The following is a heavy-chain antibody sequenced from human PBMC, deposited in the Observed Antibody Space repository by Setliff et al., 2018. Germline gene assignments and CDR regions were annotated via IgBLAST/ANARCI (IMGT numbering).Heavy chain of an antibody. V-gene: IGHV3-21*01. CDR2: SGRSASDV. D-gene: IGHD3-10*01. Sequence: PGGSLRLSCAASGFFFSSYAMNWVRQAAGKGLEWVASSGRSASDVYYADSVKGRFTISRENAKNSLFLQMNNLRAEDTGVYYCARHGTMGASRWFVSWGQGTLVTVSS. CDR1: GFFFSSYA. CDR3: ARHGTMGASRWFVS. J-gene: IGHJ5*01.